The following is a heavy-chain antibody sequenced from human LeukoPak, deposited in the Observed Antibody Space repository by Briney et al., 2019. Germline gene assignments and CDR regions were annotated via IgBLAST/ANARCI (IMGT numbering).Heavy chain of an antibody. Sequence: ASVKVSCKASGYTFTGYYMHWVRQAPGQGLEWMGWISAYNGNTNYAQKLQGRVTMTTDTSTSTAYMELRSLRSDDTAVYYCARGLSNSGYGYWGQGTLVTVSS. J-gene: IGHJ4*02. V-gene: IGHV1-18*04. CDR1: GYTFTGYY. CDR3: ARGLSNSGYGY. D-gene: IGHD3-22*01. CDR2: ISAYNGNT.